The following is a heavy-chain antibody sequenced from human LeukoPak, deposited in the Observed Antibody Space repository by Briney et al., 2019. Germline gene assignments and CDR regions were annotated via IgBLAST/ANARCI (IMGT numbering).Heavy chain of an antibody. CDR3: ARGPSSGWYLSY. Sequence: SETLSLTCAVYGGSFSGYYWSWIRQPPGKGPEWIGEINHSGSTNYNPSLKSRVTISVDTSKNQFSLKLSSVTAADTAVYYCARGPSSGWYLSYWGQGTLVTVSS. J-gene: IGHJ4*02. D-gene: IGHD6-19*01. CDR2: INHSGST. CDR1: GGSFSGYY. V-gene: IGHV4-34*01.